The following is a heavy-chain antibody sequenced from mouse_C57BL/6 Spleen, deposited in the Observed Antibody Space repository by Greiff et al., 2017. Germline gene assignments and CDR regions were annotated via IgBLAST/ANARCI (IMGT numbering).Heavy chain of an antibody. CDR1: GYTFTDYE. CDR2: IDPETGGT. D-gene: IGHD1-1*01. V-gene: IGHV1-15*01. J-gene: IGHJ3*01. CDR3: TRDYYGSSYGFAY. Sequence: QVQLQQSGAELVRPGASVTLSCKASGYTFTDYEMHWVKQTPVHGLEWIGAIDPETGGTAYNQKFKGKAILTADKSSSTAYMELRSLPSEDSAVYYCTRDYYGSSYGFAYWGQGTLVTVSA.